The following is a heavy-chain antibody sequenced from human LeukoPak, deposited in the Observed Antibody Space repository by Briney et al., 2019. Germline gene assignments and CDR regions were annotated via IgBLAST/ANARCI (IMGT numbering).Heavy chain of an antibody. V-gene: IGHV3-23*01. J-gene: IGHJ4*02. CDR1: GFTFSSYA. CDR2: ISSSGAGT. Sequence: GESLKISCAASGFTFSSYAMSWVRQAPGKGLEWVSAISSSGAGTYYADSVKGRFTISRDNSKNTLYLQMHSLRAEDTAVYYCATNTSSWSFDYWGQGTLVTVSS. D-gene: IGHD6-13*01. CDR3: ATNTSSWSFDY.